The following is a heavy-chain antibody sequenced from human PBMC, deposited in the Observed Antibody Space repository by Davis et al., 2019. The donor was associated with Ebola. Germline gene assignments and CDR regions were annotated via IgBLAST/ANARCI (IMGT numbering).Heavy chain of an antibody. Sequence: PSETLSLTCTVSGVSITYHYWSWIRQFPGKGLEWIGYVYYSGSPNYNPLLKSRVALSLDTSKNQFSLHLNSVTAADTAVYFCVRQPNDWGQGILVTVSS. CDR1: GVSITYHY. CDR2: VYYSGSP. CDR3: VRQPND. V-gene: IGHV4-59*08. J-gene: IGHJ4*02.